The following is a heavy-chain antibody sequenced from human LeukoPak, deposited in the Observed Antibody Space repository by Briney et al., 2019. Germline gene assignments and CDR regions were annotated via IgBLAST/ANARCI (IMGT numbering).Heavy chain of an antibody. V-gene: IGHV3-48*01. CDR3: VYESDY. Sequence: GGSLRLSCAASGFTFSSYGMTWVRQAPGKGLEWVSYISSSSTIYYADSVKGRFTISRDNSKNTLYLQMNSLRAEDTAVYYCVYESDYWGQGTLVTVSS. CDR1: GFTFSSYG. J-gene: IGHJ4*02. D-gene: IGHD2-8*01. CDR2: ISSSSTI.